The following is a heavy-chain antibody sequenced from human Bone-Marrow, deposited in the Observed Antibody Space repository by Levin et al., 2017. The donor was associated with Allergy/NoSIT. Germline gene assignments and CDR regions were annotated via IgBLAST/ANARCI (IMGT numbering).Heavy chain of an antibody. CDR1: GGTFSSYA. CDR2: IIPIFGTA. CDR3: ARVQIHYDSPFDYYYYGMDV. Sequence: ASVKVSCKASGGTFSSYAISWVRQAPGQGLEWMGGIIPIFGTANYAQKFQGRVTITADKSTSTAYMELSSLRSEDTAVYYCARVQIHYDSPFDYYYYGMDVWGQGTTVTVSS. V-gene: IGHV1-69*06. D-gene: IGHD3-22*01. J-gene: IGHJ6*02.